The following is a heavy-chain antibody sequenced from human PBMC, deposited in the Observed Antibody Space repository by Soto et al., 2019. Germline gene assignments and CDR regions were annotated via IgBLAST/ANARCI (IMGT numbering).Heavy chain of an antibody. D-gene: IGHD3-22*01. CDR3: AKALSSVVVTPAPDY. CDR2: ISYDGSNK. J-gene: IGHJ4*02. CDR1: GLTFSSYG. Sequence: QVQLVESGGGVVQPGRSLRLSCAASGLTFSSYGMHWVRQAPGKGLEWVAVISYDGSNKYYADSVKGRFTISRDNSKNTLYLQMNSLRAEDTAVYYCAKALSSVVVTPAPDYWGQGTLVTVSS. V-gene: IGHV3-30*18.